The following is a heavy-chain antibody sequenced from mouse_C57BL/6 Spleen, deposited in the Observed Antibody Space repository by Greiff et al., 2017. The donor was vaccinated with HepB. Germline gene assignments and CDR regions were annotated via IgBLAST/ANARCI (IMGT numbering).Heavy chain of an antibody. D-gene: IGHD1-1*01. J-gene: IGHJ2*01. CDR1: GFSLTSYG. CDR2: IWSGGST. CDR3: ARSPPIYYYGSSLFDY. V-gene: IGHV2-2*01. Sequence: QVQLQQSGPGLVQPSQSLSITCTVSGFSLTSYGVHWVRQSPGKGLEWLGVIWSGGSTDYNAAFISRLSISKDNSKSQVFFKMNSLQADDTSIYYCARSPPIYYYGSSLFDYWGQGTTLTVSS.